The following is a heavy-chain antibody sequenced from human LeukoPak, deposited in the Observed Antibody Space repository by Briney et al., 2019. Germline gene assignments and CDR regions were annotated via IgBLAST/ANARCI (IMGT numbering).Heavy chain of an antibody. CDR1: GFTFTSSA. V-gene: IGHV1-58*01. Sequence: SVKVSCKASGFTFTSSAVQWVRQARGQRLKWIGWIVVGSGNTNYAQKFQERVTITRDMSTSTAYMELSSLRSEDTAVYYCARGLVVVPAANNYYGMDVWGQGTTVTVSS. D-gene: IGHD2-2*01. CDR3: ARGLVVVPAANNYYGMDV. CDR2: IVVGSGNT. J-gene: IGHJ6*02.